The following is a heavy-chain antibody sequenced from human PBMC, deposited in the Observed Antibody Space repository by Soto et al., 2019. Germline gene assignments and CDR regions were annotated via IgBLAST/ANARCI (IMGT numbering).Heavy chain of an antibody. Sequence: QVQLVESGGGVVQPGRSLRLSCAASGFTFSRYAMHWVRQAPGKGLEWVAIISYDGSKKDYAESVKGRFTISRDNSKNTLYLQMNSLRAEDTAVYYCARELDTAMVMGAFDVWGPGTMVTVSS. CDR1: GFTFSRYA. J-gene: IGHJ3*01. V-gene: IGHV3-30-3*01. CDR3: ARELDTAMVMGAFDV. D-gene: IGHD5-18*01. CDR2: ISYDGSKK.